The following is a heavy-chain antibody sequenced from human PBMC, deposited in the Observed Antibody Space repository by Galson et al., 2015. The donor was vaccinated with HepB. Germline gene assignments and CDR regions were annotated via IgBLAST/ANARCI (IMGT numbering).Heavy chain of an antibody. Sequence: SVKVSCKASGGTFSSYAISWVRQAPGQGLEWMGGIIPILGIANYAQKFQGRVTITADKSTSTAYMELSSLRSEDTAVYYCARAGDIVVVVAATPVAENAFDIWGQGTMVTVSS. CDR1: GGTFSSYA. J-gene: IGHJ3*02. CDR3: ARAGDIVVVVAATPVAENAFDI. D-gene: IGHD2-15*01. V-gene: IGHV1-69*10. CDR2: IIPILGIA.